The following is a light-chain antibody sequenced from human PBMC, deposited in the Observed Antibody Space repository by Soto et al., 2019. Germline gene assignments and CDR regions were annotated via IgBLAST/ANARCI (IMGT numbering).Light chain of an antibody. J-gene: IGLJ3*02. CDR2: AVS. CDR3: SSYSSSNILEV. V-gene: IGLV2-14*03. Sequence: QSVLTQPASVSGSPGQSITISCTGTSSDIGGFDYVSWYQQHPGKVPKLLIFAVSRRSSGVSNRFSGSKSANTASLTISGLQADDEADYYCSSYSSSNILEVFGGGTKLTVL. CDR1: SSDIGGFDY.